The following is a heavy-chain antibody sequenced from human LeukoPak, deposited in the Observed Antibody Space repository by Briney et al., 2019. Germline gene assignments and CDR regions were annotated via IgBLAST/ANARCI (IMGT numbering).Heavy chain of an antibody. D-gene: IGHD2-15*01. V-gene: IGHV3-7*01. J-gene: IGHJ4*02. CDR1: GFSFSSYW. Sequence: GGSLRLSCAASGFSFSSYWMSWVRQAPGKELEWVANIKQDGSEEYYVDSVRGRFTISRDNAKNSLYLQMSSLRAEDTAVYYWARDSACYDYWGQGTLVTVSS. CDR3: ARDSACYDY. CDR2: IKQDGSEE.